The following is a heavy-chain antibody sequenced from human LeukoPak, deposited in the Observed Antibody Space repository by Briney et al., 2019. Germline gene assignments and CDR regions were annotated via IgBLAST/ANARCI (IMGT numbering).Heavy chain of an antibody. CDR3: ARCTSGQQLVPHYYYMDV. D-gene: IGHD6-13*01. CDR2: IYYSGST. J-gene: IGHJ6*03. V-gene: IGHV4-39*01. Sequence: SETLSLTCTVSGGSISSSSYYWGWIRQPPGKGLEWIGSIYYSGSTYYNPSLKSRVTISVDTSKNQFSLRLSSVTAADTAVYYCARCTSGQQLVPHYYYMDVWGKGTTVTVSS. CDR1: GGSISSSSYY.